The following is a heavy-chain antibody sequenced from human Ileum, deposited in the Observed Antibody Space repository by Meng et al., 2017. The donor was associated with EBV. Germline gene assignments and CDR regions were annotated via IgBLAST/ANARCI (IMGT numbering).Heavy chain of an antibody. CDR1: GYTFTRYP. Sequence: QVKLVKSGDEVKKPGASVKLSCKASGYTFTRYPIHWVRQAPGQRPEWMGWIHTDNGETEFSQKFQGRVTITRDTSATTAYMELISLRSEDTAVYYCASRPGFNIGPFDFWGQGTLVTVSS. D-gene: IGHD3/OR15-3a*01. CDR3: ASRPGFNIGPFDF. J-gene: IGHJ4*02. V-gene: IGHV1-3*04. CDR2: IHTDNGET.